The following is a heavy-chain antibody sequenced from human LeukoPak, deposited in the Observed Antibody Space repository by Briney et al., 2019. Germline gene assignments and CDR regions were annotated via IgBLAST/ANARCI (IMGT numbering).Heavy chain of an antibody. D-gene: IGHD3-22*01. V-gene: IGHV3-33*01. J-gene: IGHJ4*02. CDR2: IWYDGSNK. CDR1: GFTFSSYG. CDR3: ARDQYYDSVDY. Sequence: GRSLRLSCAASGFTFSSYGMHWVRQAPGKGLEWVAVIWYDGSNKYYADSVKGRFTISRDNSKNTLYLQMNSLRAEDTAVYYCARDQYYDSVDYWGQGTLVTVSS.